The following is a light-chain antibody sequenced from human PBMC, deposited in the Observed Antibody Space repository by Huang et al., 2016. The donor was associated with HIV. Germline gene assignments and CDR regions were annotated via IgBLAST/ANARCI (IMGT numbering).Light chain of an antibody. Sequence: EIRMTQSPATLSVSPGERATLSCRASQSVSTNLAWYLQKPSQAPRLLIYSASTRATDVPVRISGSGSGTEFTLTISNLQSEDFAVYFCQQYDHWPVTFGQGTKVEI. J-gene: IGKJ1*01. CDR2: SAS. V-gene: IGKV3-15*01. CDR3: QQYDHWPVT. CDR1: QSVSTN.